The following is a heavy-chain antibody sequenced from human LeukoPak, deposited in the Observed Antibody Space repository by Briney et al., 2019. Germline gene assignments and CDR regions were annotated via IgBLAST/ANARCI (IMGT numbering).Heavy chain of an antibody. J-gene: IGHJ4*02. Sequence: NPSETLSLTCTVSGGSISSYYWSWIRQPAGKGLEWIGRIYTSGSTNYNPSLKSRVTMSVDTSKNQFSLKLSSVTAADTAVYYCARGAYDSSGYHKYYFDYWGQGTLVTVSS. D-gene: IGHD3-22*01. V-gene: IGHV4-4*07. CDR1: GGSISSYY. CDR3: ARGAYDSSGYHKYYFDY. CDR2: IYTSGST.